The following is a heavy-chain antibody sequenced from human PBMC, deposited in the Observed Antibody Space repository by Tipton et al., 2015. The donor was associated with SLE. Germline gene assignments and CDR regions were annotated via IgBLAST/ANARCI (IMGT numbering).Heavy chain of an antibody. V-gene: IGHV4-59*01. Sequence: TLSLTCTVSGGSISGYYWSWVRQPPGKGLEWIGYISFSGLTNYNPSVRSRVSTSMDTSKNQFSLQMSSVTAADTAVYYCARGWGSWPYYFDYWGQGTLVTVSS. J-gene: IGHJ4*02. CDR3: ARGWGSWPYYFDY. CDR1: GGSISGYY. CDR2: ISFSGLT. D-gene: IGHD6-13*01.